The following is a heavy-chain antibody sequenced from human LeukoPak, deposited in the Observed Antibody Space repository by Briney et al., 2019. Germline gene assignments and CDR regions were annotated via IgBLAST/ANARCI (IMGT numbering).Heavy chain of an antibody. CDR1: GFTFSSYA. Sequence: GGSLRLSCAASGFTFSSYAMSWVRQAPGKGLEWVSAISGSGGSTYYADSVKGRFTISRDNSRNMVYLQMNSLRADDTAVYYCARTREQWQVLDYWGQGTLVTVSS. CDR2: ISGSGGST. CDR3: ARTREQWQVLDY. J-gene: IGHJ4*02. V-gene: IGHV3-23*01. D-gene: IGHD6-19*01.